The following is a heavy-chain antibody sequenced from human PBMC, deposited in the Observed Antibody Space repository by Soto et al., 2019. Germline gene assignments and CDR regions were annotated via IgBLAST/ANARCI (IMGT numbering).Heavy chain of an antibody. CDR1: GGSFSGYY. CDR3: ARGYRCGGSCYSPTRCAGIGY. CDR2: INHSGST. D-gene: IGHD2-15*01. Sequence: SETLCVTCAVYGGSFSGYYWSWIRQPPGKGLEWIGEINHSGSTNYNPSLKSRVTISVDTSKNQFSLKLSSVTAADTAVYYCARGYRCGGSCYSPTRCAGIGYLGQGTLGT. V-gene: IGHV4-34*01. J-gene: IGHJ4*02.